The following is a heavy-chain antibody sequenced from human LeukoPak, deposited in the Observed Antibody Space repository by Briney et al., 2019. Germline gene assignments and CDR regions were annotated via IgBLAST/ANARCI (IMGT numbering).Heavy chain of an antibody. CDR1: GFTFSSYS. CDR3: GRCRFGSSGFDY. V-gene: IGHV3-21*01. D-gene: IGHD3-22*01. Sequence: GGSLTLSCAPSGFTFSSYSMNWVRHAPGKRLEWVSSISSSSSYIYYADSVKGRFTISRDNAKNSLYLQMNRLRDEDTAVYYCGRCRFGSSGFDYWGQGTLVTVSS. J-gene: IGHJ4*02. CDR2: ISSSSSYI.